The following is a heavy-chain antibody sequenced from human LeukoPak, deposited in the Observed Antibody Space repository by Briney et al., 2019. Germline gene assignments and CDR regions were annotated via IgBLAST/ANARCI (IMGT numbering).Heavy chain of an antibody. V-gene: IGHV4-59*01. CDR1: GGSISSYY. CDR3: ASLYSSSWYWGRNWFDP. CDR2: IYYSGST. J-gene: IGHJ5*02. Sequence: PSETLSLTCTVSGGSISSYYWSWIRQPPGKGLEWIGYIYYSGSTNYNPSLKSRVTISVDTSKNQFSLKLSSVTAADTAVYYCASLYSSSWYWGRNWFDPWGQGTLVTVSS. D-gene: IGHD6-13*01.